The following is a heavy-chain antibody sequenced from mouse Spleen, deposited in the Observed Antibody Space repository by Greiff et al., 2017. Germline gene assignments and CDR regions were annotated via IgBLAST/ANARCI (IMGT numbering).Heavy chain of an antibody. CDR3: ARERGLFDY. CDR1: GYSITSGYY. J-gene: IGHJ2*01. V-gene: IGHV3-6*01. Sequence: EVKLQESGPGLVKPSQSLSLTCSVTGYSITSGYYWNWIRQFPGNKLEWMGYISYDGSNNYNPSLKNRISITRDTSKNQFFLKLNSVTTEDTATYYCARERGLFDYWGQGTTLTVSS. D-gene: IGHD3-1*01. CDR2: ISYDGSN.